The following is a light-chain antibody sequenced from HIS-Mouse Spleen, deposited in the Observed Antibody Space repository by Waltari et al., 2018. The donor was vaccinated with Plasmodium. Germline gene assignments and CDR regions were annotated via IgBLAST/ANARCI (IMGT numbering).Light chain of an antibody. Sequence: EIVMTQSPATLSVSPGERATLSCRASQSVSSNLAWYQQKPGQAPRLIIYGASTRATGIPARVSGSGSGTEFTLTISSLQSEDFAVYYCQQYNNPRTTFGQGTKLEIK. CDR3: QQYNNPRTT. CDR2: GAS. CDR1: QSVSSN. J-gene: IGKJ2*01. V-gene: IGKV3-15*01.